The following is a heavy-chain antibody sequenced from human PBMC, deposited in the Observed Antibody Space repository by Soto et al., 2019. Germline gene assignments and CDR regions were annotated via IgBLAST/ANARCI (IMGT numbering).Heavy chain of an antibody. CDR2: LSYDESHV. D-gene: IGHD6-6*01. Sequence: GSLRLSCAASGXTVSTFWIHWVRRAPGKGLEWVAILSYDESHVYCADSVKGRFAIYRDISKNTVYLQMDRLRSEDTAIYYCAKEMFPQTAPISRSPWGDSWGQGTLVTV. J-gene: IGHJ5*01. CDR3: AKEMFPQTAPISRSPWGDS. CDR1: GXTVSTFW. V-gene: IGHV3-30*18.